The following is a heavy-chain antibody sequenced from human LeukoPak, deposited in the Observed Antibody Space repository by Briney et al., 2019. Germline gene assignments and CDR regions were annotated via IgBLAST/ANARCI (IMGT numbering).Heavy chain of an antibody. CDR3: ATSVRDSGHGNY. V-gene: IGHV4-39*01. CDR1: GGSISSNSHY. D-gene: IGHD6-25*01. CDR2: IYFSGSN. Sequence: SGTLSLTCTVSGGSISSNSHYWGWIRQPPGKGLEWIGSIYFSGSNYYNPSLKSRVTISVDTSKNQFSLKLNSATAADTAFYFCATSVRDSGHGNYWGQGALVIDSS. J-gene: IGHJ4*02.